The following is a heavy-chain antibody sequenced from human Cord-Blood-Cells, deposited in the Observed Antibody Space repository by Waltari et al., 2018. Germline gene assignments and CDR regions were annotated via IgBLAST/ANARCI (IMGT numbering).Heavy chain of an antibody. CDR1: GYTFTSYD. D-gene: IGHD2-15*01. CDR2: MNPNSGNT. Sequence: QVQLVQSGAEVKKPGASVKVSCKASGYTFTSYDINWVRQATGQGPEWMGWMNPNSGNTGYAQKFQGRVTMTRNTSISTAYMELSSLRSEDTAVYYCARGCSGGSCYPYYYYGMDVWGQGTTVTVSS. V-gene: IGHV1-8*01. CDR3: ARGCSGGSCYPYYYYGMDV. J-gene: IGHJ6*02.